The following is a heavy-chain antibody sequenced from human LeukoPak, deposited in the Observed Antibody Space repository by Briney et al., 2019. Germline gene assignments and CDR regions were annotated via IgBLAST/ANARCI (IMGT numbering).Heavy chain of an antibody. CDR2: ISYSGSIT. CDR3: AKDARLTSGWYFFDY. J-gene: IGHJ4*02. CDR1: GFAFSSQA. Sequence: GGSLRLSCAASGFAFSSQAMGWVRQAPGKGLEWVSVISYSGSITYYADSVKGRFTISRDNSKNTLFLQMNSLRAEDTAVYYCAKDARLTSGWYFFDYWGEESLVTVSS. V-gene: IGHV3-23*01. D-gene: IGHD6-19*01.